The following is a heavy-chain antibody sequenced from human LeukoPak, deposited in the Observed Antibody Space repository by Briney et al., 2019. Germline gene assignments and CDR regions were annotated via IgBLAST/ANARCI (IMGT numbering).Heavy chain of an antibody. D-gene: IGHD3-22*01. CDR1: GFTFSNYE. CDR3: ARANYYDISGYDY. V-gene: IGHV3-48*03. CDR2: ISRSGSI. J-gene: IGHJ4*02. Sequence: GGSLRLSCAASGFTFSNYEMNWVRQAPGKGLEWVSYISRSGSIYYGDSVKGRFTISRDNAKNSLYLQMNSLRAEDTAVYYCARANYYDISGYDYWGQGTLVTVSS.